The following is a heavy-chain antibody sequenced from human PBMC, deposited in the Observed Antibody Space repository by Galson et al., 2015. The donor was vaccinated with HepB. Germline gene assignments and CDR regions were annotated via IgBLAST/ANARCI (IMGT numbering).Heavy chain of an antibody. Sequence: QSGAEVKKPGESLKISCKGSGYSFTSYWIGWVRQMPGKGLEWMGIIYPGDSDTRYSPSFQGQVTISADKSISTAYLQWSSLKASDTAMYYCARHQGTFRAMVTGYYYYMDVWGKGTTVTVSS. D-gene: IGHD5-18*01. CDR2: IYPGDSDT. J-gene: IGHJ6*03. CDR3: ARHQGTFRAMVTGYYYYMDV. V-gene: IGHV5-51*01. CDR1: GYSFTSYW.